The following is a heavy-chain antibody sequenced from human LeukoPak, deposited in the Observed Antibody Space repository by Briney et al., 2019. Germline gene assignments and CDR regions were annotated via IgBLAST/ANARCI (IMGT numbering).Heavy chain of an antibody. V-gene: IGHV1-2*02. D-gene: IGHD3-10*01. J-gene: IGHJ4*02. CDR2: INPNSGGT. Sequence: ASVKVSCMPCGYWFTGYYIHWVRQAPRQGLEWMAWINPNSGGTNYAQNFQGRVTVTRDTSVSTAYMEVSRLRSDDTAVYYCARDRRGYYDSGSYYPLIWGQGTLVTVSS. CDR3: ARDRRGYYDSGSYYPLI. CDR1: GYWFTGYY.